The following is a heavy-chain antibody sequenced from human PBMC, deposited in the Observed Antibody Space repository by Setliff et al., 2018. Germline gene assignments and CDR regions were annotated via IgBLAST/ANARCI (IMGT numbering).Heavy chain of an antibody. V-gene: IGHV1-24*01. CDR1: GYTLTELS. CDR2: FDPEDGET. CDR3: ATDSTQSGSYWDDAFDI. Sequence: GASVKVSCKVSGYTLTELSMHWVRQVPGKGLEWMGGFDPEDGETIYAQKFQGRVTMTEDTSTDTAYMELSSLRSEDTAVYYCATDSTQSGSYWDDAFDIWGQGTMVTVSS. J-gene: IGHJ3*02. D-gene: IGHD1-26*01.